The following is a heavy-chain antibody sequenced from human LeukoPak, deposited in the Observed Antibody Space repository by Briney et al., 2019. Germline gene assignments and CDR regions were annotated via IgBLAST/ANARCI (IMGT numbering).Heavy chain of an antibody. CDR2: IVVGSGNT. Sequence: SVKVSCKASGFTFTSSAMQWVRQARGQRLEWIGWIVVGSGNTNYAQKFRERVTITRDMSTSTAYMELSSLRSEDTAVYYCAASSYYDSSGYYEEWGQGTLVTVSS. CDR3: AASSYYDSSGYYEE. CDR1: GFTFTSSA. V-gene: IGHV1-58*02. J-gene: IGHJ4*02. D-gene: IGHD3-22*01.